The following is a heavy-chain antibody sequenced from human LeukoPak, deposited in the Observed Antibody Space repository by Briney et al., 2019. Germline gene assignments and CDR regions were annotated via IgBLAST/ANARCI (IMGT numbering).Heavy chain of an antibody. D-gene: IGHD3-10*01. J-gene: IGHJ5*01. Sequence: PSENLSLTCTVSGGSISSYYWSWIRQPPGKGLEWIGYIYYSGSTNYNPSLKSRVTISVDTSKNQFSLRLSSVTAADTAVYYCARGPLYGSGNYYFDSWGQGTLVTVSS. CDR1: GGSISSYY. CDR2: IYYSGST. V-gene: IGHV4-59*08. CDR3: ARGPLYGSGNYYFDS.